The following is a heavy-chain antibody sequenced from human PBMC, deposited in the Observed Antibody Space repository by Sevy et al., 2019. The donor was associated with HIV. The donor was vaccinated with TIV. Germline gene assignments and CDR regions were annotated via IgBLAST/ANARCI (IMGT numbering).Heavy chain of an antibody. Sequence: GGSLRLSCAASGFTFSSYWTSWVRQAPGKGLEWVANIKQDGSEKYYVDSVKGRFTISRDNAKNSLYLQMNSLRAEDTAVYYCARERGISFIVGATTGAFDIWGQGTMVTVSS. CDR3: ARERGISFIVGATTGAFDI. D-gene: IGHD1-26*01. CDR2: IKQDGSEK. J-gene: IGHJ3*02. CDR1: GFTFSSYW. V-gene: IGHV3-7*01.